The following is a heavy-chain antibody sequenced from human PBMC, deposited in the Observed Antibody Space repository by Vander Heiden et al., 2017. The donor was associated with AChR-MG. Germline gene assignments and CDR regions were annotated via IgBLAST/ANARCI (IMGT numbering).Heavy chain of an antibody. CDR1: GGSFSCYY. CDR3: AREDGVWRNYDGSGSQPPFDY. J-gene: IGHJ4*02. CDR2: INHSGST. D-gene: IGHD3-10*01. Sequence: QVQLQQWAAGLLTPSETLSLTSAVYGGSFSCYYWCGIRQPPGKGLEWIGEINHSGSTNYNPSLKSRVTISVDTSKNQFSLKLSSVTAADTAVYYCAREDGVWRNYDGSGSQPPFDYWGQGTLVTVSS. V-gene: IGHV4-34*01.